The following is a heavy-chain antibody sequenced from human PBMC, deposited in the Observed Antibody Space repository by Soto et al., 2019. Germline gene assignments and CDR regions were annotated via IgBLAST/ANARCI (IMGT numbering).Heavy chain of an antibody. Sequence: QVQLQESGPGLEKPSGTLSLTCAVSSGSISSSNWWSWVRQPPGKGLEWIGEIHHSGSTNYNPSLKSRVTISIDKSKNQFSLNLKSATAADTAVYYCAKKGQSSSLDFWGQGTLVSVSS. CDR2: IHHSGST. D-gene: IGHD1-26*01. CDR1: SGSISSSNW. CDR3: AKKGQSSSLDF. J-gene: IGHJ4*02. V-gene: IGHV4-4*02.